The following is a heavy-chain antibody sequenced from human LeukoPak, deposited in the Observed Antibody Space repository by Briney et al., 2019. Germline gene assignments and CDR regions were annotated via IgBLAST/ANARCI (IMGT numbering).Heavy chain of an antibody. J-gene: IGHJ2*01. CDR1: GYTFTSYD. CDR3: TRMRGYTSGYWYLDL. V-gene: IGHV1-8*01. D-gene: IGHD5-18*01. Sequence: GAAVKVSCKAGGYTFTSYDINWVRQAPGQGLEWMGWMNPTSGNTGYAQNFQGRVTMTRGASIATAYMELSSLTSEDTALYYCTRMRGYTSGYWYLDLWGRGRPVAV. CDR2: MNPTSGNT.